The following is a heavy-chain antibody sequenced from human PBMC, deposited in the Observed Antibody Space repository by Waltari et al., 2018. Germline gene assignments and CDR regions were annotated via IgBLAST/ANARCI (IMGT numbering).Heavy chain of an antibody. V-gene: IGHV3-7*01. CDR3: VRPLVPS. CDR2: IKADGSAS. Sequence: EVHLVESGGGLVQPGVSLRLSCAASGFTFSSYWVSWVRQAPGKGVDGVGKIKADGSASSYVPPGKGRFTISQDHAQNSLELQMNRLRVEDTAVYFCVRPLVPSWGRGTPVAGSP. J-gene: IGHJ5*02. CDR1: GFTFSSYW. D-gene: IGHD3-10*01.